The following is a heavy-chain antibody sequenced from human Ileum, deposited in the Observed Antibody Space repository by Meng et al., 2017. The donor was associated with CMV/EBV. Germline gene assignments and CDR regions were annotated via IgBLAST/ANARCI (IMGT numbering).Heavy chain of an antibody. CDR1: L. CDR3: ARRPVTFGSGPYFDH. V-gene: IGHV4-31*02. CDR2: SYYSARTRSGNT. J-gene: IGHJ4*02. Sequence: LWSWVRTLPGKGGEWMGYSYYSARTRSGNTNYNPSLENRASISIDTSTSQFSLQLDSLSAADTAVYYCARRPVTFGSGPYFDHWGQGILVTVSS. D-gene: IGHD3-10*01.